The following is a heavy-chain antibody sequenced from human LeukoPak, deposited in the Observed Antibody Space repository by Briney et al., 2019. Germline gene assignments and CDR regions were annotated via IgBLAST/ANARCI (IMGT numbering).Heavy chain of an antibody. CDR3: AKDSSSRFWSGPRYFDY. CDR1: GFTFSSYG. V-gene: IGHV3-30*02. CDR2: IRYDGSNK. J-gene: IGHJ4*02. D-gene: IGHD3-3*01. Sequence: GGSLRLSCAASGFTFSSYGMHWVRQAPGKGLEWVAFIRYDGSNKYYADSVKGRFTISRDNSKNTLYLQMNSLRAEDTAVYYCAKDSSSRFWSGPRYFDYWGQGTLVTVSS.